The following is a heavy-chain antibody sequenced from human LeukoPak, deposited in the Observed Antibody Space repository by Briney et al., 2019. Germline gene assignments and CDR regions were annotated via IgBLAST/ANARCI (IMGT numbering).Heavy chain of an antibody. J-gene: IGHJ4*02. D-gene: IGHD4-17*01. CDR1: GFTVSSNY. Sequence: PGGSLRLSCAASGFTVSSNYMSWVRQAPGKGLEWVSVIYSGGSTYYADSVKGRFTISRDNSKNTLYLQMNSLRAEDTAVYYCARLRFKYYFDYWGQGTLVTVSS. V-gene: IGHV3-53*01. CDR2: IYSGGST. CDR3: ARLRFKYYFDY.